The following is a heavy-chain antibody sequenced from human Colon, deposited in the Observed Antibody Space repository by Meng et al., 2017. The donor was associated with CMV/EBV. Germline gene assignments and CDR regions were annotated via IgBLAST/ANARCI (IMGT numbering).Heavy chain of an antibody. D-gene: IGHD2-2*01. CDR2: INPGDSNT. Sequence: KVSCKSSGYTFTNYWIGWVRQMPGKGLEWMGIINPGDSNTIYSPSFQGQVTISADKSISTAYLHWSGLRASDTAMYYCARLKDCTTTSCPDYWGQGTLVTVSS. CDR3: ARLKDCTTTSCPDY. J-gene: IGHJ4*02. V-gene: IGHV5-51*01. CDR1: GYTFTNYW.